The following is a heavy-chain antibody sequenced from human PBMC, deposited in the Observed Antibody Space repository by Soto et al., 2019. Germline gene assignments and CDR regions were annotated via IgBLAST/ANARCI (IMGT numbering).Heavy chain of an antibody. D-gene: IGHD2-2*02. CDR1: GGAISSYY. CDR2: IYYSGST. V-gene: IGHV4-59*01. J-gene: IGHJ6*02. Sequence: PSETLSLTCTVSGGAISSYYWSWIRQPAGKGLEWIGHIYYSGSTNYNPSLKSRVTMSVDTSKNQFSLKLSSVTAAATAVYYCARDTGEYQLLYPYYYGMDVWGQGTTVTVSS. CDR3: ARDTGEYQLLYPYYYGMDV.